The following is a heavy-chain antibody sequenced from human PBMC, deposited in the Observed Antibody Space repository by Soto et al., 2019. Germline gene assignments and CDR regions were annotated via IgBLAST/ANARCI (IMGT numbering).Heavy chain of an antibody. Sequence: PSETLSLTCSVSGYSVSSSDYYWAWIRQPPGKGLEWIGSMLYSGLTYYNPSLKSRVTLSVDTSKNQFSVRLNSVPASDTAVYYCAPLSVSLSGPYGIHVWGQGTTVTVS. CDR1: GYSVSSSDYY. V-gene: IGHV4-39*01. CDR2: MLYSGLT. D-gene: IGHD2-15*01. CDR3: APLSVSLSGPYGIHV. J-gene: IGHJ6*02.